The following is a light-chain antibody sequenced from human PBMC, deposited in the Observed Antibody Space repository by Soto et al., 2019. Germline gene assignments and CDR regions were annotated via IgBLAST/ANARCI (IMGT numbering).Light chain of an antibody. J-gene: IGLJ2*01. CDR1: NSNIGSNT. Sequence: QSVLTQPPSASGTPGQRVTISGSGSNSNIGSNTVNWYQHLPGTAPKLLIHSDNQRASGVPDRLSGSKSGTSASLAISGLQSEDEANYYCASWDDRLNGPVFGGGTKLTVL. V-gene: IGLV1-44*01. CDR2: SDN. CDR3: ASWDDRLNGPV.